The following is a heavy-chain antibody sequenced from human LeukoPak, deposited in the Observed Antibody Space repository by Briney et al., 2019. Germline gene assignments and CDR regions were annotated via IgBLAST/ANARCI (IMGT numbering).Heavy chain of an antibody. Sequence: ASVKVSCKASGYTFITYYIHWVRQPPGLGLEWMGIINPSGGSTTYAQKFQGRVTVTLDTSTSTVYMDLSSLRSEDTAMYYCARGSNPPAYSGYGDAFDIWGQGTMVTVSS. CDR2: INPSGGST. J-gene: IGHJ3*02. D-gene: IGHD5-12*01. CDR1: GYTFITYY. V-gene: IGHV1-46*03. CDR3: ARGSNPPAYSGYGDAFDI.